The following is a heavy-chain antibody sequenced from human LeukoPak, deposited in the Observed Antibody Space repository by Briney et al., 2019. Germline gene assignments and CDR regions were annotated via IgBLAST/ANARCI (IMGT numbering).Heavy chain of an antibody. D-gene: IGHD3-22*01. J-gene: IGHJ4*02. CDR2: INTVATYI. CDR3: ARLRGNGDSGGFYYYYDY. CDR1: GFTFTSFS. V-gene: IGHV3-21*01. Sequence: GGSLRLSCAASGFTFTSFSFNWVRQAPGKGLEWVSCINTVATYIYYADSVRGRFTISRDNAKNSVYLQMDRLRAEDTGVYYCARLRGNGDSGGFYYYYDYWGQGTLVTVSS.